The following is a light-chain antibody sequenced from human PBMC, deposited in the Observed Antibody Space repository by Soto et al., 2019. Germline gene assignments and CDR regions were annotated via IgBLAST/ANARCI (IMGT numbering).Light chain of an antibody. V-gene: IGKV1-5*03. CDR1: QSISSW. Sequence: DIQMTQSTSTLSSSVRDRVTITCRASQSISSWLAWYQQKPGKAPKLLIYKASSLESGVPSRFSGSGSGTEFTLTISSLQPDDFATYYCQQYNSYLYTFGQGKKLEIK. CDR3: QQYNSYLYT. J-gene: IGKJ2*01. CDR2: KAS.